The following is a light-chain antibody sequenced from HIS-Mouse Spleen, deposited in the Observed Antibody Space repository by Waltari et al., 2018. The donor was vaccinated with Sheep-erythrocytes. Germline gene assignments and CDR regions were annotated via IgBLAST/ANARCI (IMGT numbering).Light chain of an antibody. CDR2: DVS. CDR3: CSYAGSYNHV. J-gene: IGLJ1*01. CDR1: SSDVGGYKY. V-gene: IGLV2-11*01. Sequence: QSALTQPASVSGSPGQSITISCTGPSSDVGGYKYVSWYQQHPGKAPKLMIYDVSKRPSGVPDRFSGSKSGNTASLTISGLQAEDEADYYCCSYAGSYNHVFATGTKVTVL.